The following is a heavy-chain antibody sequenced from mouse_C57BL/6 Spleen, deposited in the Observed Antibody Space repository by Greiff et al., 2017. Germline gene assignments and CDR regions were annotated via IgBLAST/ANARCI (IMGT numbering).Heavy chain of an antibody. D-gene: IGHD2-3*01. Sequence: QVQLQQSGPGLVQPSQSLSITCTVSGFSLTSYGVHWVRQSPGKGLEWLGVIWSGGSTDYNAAFISRLSISKDNSKSQCFFKMNRLQADDTAIYYCARRRGYSAGGMNYYAMDYWGQGTSVTVSS. CDR2: IWSGGST. V-gene: IGHV2-2*01. CDR1: GFSLTSYG. J-gene: IGHJ4*01. CDR3: ARRRGYSAGGMNYYAMDY.